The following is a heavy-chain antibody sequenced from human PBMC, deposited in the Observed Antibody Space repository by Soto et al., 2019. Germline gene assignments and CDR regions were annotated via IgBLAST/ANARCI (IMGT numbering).Heavy chain of an antibody. CDR2: ISYDGSNK. CDR1: GFTFSSYG. V-gene: IGHV3-30*18. D-gene: IGHD2-15*01. J-gene: IGHJ4*02. Sequence: GGSLRLSCAASGFTFSSYGMHWVRQAPGKGLEWVAVISYDGSNKYYEDSVKGRFTISRDNSKNTLYLQMNSLRAEDTAVYYCAKARSYCSGGSCYSWGALQLIYYFDYWGQGTLVTVSS. CDR3: AKARSYCSGGSCYSWGALQLIYYFDY.